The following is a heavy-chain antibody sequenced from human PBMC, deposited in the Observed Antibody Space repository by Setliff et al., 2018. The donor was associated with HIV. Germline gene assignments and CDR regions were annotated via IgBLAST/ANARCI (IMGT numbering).Heavy chain of an antibody. CDR2: ISTYSGNT. D-gene: IGHD3-16*01. Sequence: ASVKVSCKASGYTFTNYDISWVRQAPGQGLEWMGWISTYSGNTNYAQKLQGRVTMTTDTSTSTAYMELRSLRSDDTAVYYCARVEAFGGVSYSYYYMDVWGKGATVTVSS. CDR1: GYTFTNYD. J-gene: IGHJ6*03. CDR3: ARVEAFGGVSYSYYYMDV. V-gene: IGHV1-18*01.